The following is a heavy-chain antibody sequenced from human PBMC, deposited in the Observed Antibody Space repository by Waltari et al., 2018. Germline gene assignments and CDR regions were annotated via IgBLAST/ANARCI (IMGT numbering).Heavy chain of an antibody. D-gene: IGHD1-26*01. V-gene: IGHV4-59*01. J-gene: IGHJ4*02. CDR1: GGSISSYY. CDR3: ARVPFVGAKGGYYFDY. Sequence: QVQLQESGPGLVKPSETLSLTCTVSGGSISSYYWSWIRQPPGKGLEWIRYIYYSGSTNYNPSLKSRVTISVDTSKNQFSLKLSSVTAADTAVYYCARVPFVGAKGGYYFDYWGQGTLVTVSS. CDR2: IYYSGST.